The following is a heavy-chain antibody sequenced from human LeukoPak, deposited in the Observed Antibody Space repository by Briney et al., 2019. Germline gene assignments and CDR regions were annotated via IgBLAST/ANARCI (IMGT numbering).Heavy chain of an antibody. CDR3: AKDGYSSSWTPFDY. CDR1: GFTLSSYG. CDR2: RRYDGRNK. V-gene: IGHV3-30*02. Sequence: GGSVRLPCAPSGFTLSSYGMHWARHAPGRGREGVACRRYDGRNKYYADSVKGRFTISRDNSKNPLYLQMNSLRAEDTAVYYCAKDGYSSSWTPFDYWGQGTLVTVSS. J-gene: IGHJ4*02. D-gene: IGHD6-13*01.